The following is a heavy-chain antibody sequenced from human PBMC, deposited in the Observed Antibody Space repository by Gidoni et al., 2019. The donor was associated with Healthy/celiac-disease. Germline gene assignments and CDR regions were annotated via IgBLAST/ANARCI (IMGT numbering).Heavy chain of an antibody. V-gene: IGHV3-48*01. Sequence: EVQLVESGGGLVQPGGSLRLAGTSCGFTVSSYSMNWVRQAPGKGLEWVSYISSSSSTIYYADSVKGLFTISRDNAKNSLYLQMHSLRAEDTAVYYCARSYYDFWSGYYERIDYWGQGTLVTVSS. CDR2: ISSSSSTI. D-gene: IGHD3-3*01. J-gene: IGHJ4*02. CDR1: GFTVSSYS. CDR3: ARSYYDFWSGYYERIDY.